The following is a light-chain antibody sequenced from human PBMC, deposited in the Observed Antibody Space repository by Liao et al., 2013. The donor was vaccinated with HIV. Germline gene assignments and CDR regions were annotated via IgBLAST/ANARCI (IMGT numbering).Light chain of an antibody. CDR1: KLGDKY. V-gene: IGLV3-1*01. J-gene: IGLJ2*01. Sequence: SSELTQPPSVSVSPGQTATITCSGDKLGDKYASWYQQRPGQSPILVIYQDTKRPSGISDRFSGSNSGNTATLTISGTQPMDEADYYCQAWDRNTAIFGGGTKLTVL. CDR2: QDT. CDR3: QAWDRNTAI.